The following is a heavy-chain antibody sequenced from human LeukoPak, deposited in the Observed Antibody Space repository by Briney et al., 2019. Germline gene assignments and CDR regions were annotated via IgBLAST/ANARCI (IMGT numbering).Heavy chain of an antibody. CDR1: GGSFSGYY. J-gene: IGHJ3*02. D-gene: IGHD3-9*01. V-gene: IGHV4-34*01. CDR2: INHSGST. CDR3: ASSLLTADAFDI. Sequence: PSETLSLTCAVYGGSFSGYYWSWIRQPPGKGLEWIGEINHSGSTNYNPSLKSRVTISIDTSKNQFSLKLSSVTAADTAVYYCASSLLTADAFDIWGQGTIVTVSS.